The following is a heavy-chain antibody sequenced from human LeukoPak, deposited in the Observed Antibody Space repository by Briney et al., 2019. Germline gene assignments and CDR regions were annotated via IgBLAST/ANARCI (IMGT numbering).Heavy chain of an antibody. CDR2: ISGSGGST. V-gene: IGHV3-23*01. J-gene: IGHJ4*02. CDR3: AKKEDTAMVHYYFDY. CDR1: GFTFSSYA. D-gene: IGHD5-18*01. Sequence: GGSLRLSCAASGFTFSSYAMSWVRQAPGKGLEWVSAISGSGGSTYYADSVKGRFTISRDNSKNTLYLQMNSMRAEDTAVYYCAKKEDTAMVHYYFDYWGQGTLVTVSS.